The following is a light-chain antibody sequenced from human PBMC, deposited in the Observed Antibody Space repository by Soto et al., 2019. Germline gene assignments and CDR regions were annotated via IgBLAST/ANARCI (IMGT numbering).Light chain of an antibody. CDR1: SGSIASNY. CDR3: QSYDGNTVV. J-gene: IGLJ2*01. V-gene: IGLV6-57*02. CDR2: EDN. Sequence: NFMLTQPHSVSESPEKTVTISCTGSSGSIASNYVQWYRQRPGSAPTTLIYEDNQRPSGVPDRVSSSIDSSSNSATLTISGLNTSDEADYYCQSYDGNTVVFGGGTKVTVL.